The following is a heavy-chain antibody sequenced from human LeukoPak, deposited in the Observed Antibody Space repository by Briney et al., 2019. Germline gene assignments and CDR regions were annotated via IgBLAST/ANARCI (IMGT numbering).Heavy chain of an antibody. CDR2: LYNTGST. V-gene: IGHV4-4*07. Sequence: PSETLSLTCTVSGGSISRYYWNWIRQPAGKGLEWVGRLYNTGSTNYNPSLKSRVTMSLDTSKNQFSLKLRSVTAADTAVYYCARDRRYCSGGGCYGGWFDPWGQGTLVTVSS. D-gene: IGHD2-15*01. J-gene: IGHJ5*02. CDR3: ARDRRYCSGGGCYGGWFDP. CDR1: GGSISRYY.